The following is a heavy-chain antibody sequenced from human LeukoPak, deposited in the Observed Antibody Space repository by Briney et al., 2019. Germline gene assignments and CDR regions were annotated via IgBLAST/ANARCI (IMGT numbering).Heavy chain of an antibody. CDR1: GFRFSIFT. D-gene: IGHD3-22*01. CDR2: INYNGDST. J-gene: IGHJ3*02. Sequence: GGSLRLSCAASGFRFSIFTMSWVRQAPGKGLEWISTINYNGDSTYYADSVKGRFTISRDNSNNTVFLQMNSLSAEDTAVYYCASSGYYVRGAFDIWGQGTMVTVSS. V-gene: IGHV3-23*01. CDR3: ASSGYYVRGAFDI.